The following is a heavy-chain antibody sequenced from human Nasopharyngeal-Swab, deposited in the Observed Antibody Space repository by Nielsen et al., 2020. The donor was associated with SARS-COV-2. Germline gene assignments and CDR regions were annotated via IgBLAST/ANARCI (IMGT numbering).Heavy chain of an antibody. CDR3: ARARGQPHNYYYYGMDV. Sequence: ASVKVSCKASGYTFTSYAMNWVRQAPGQGLEWMGWINTNTGNPTYAQGFTGRFVFSLDTSVSTAYLQINSLKAEDTAVYYCARARGQPHNYYYYGMDVWGQGTTVTVSS. V-gene: IGHV7-4-1*02. J-gene: IGHJ6*02. CDR2: INTNTGNP. CDR1: GYTFTSYA.